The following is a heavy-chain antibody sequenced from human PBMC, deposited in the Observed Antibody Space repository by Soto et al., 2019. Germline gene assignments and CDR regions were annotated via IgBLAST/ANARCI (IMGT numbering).Heavy chain of an antibody. CDR2: ISYDGSNT. D-gene: IGHD1-7*01. CDR3: ARDPPTGTTLDWADS. V-gene: IGHV3-30-3*01. J-gene: IGHJ4*02. CDR1: GGTFSTYA. Sequence: GVSLSLSWTVAGGTFSTYAVRWVRQAPGKGLEWVAVISYDGSNTYYADSVKGRFTISRDNAKNSLYLHMSGLKDEDTAVYYCARDPPTGTTLDWADSWGQGTLVTV.